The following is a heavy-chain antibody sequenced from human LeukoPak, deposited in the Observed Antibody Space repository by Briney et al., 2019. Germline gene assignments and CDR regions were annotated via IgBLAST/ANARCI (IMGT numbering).Heavy chain of an antibody. V-gene: IGHV4-39*01. J-gene: IGHJ6*02. CDR1: GASISSSDSY. Sequence: SETLSLTCTVSGASISSSDSYWSWIRQPPGNGVEWIGSIYRRGSTSYNPSLKSRVTVSEDMSKNHFSLRLSSVTAADTAVYYCARHVQDLGIKVWGQGTTVTVSS. CDR2: IYRRGST. CDR3: ARHVQDLGIKV.